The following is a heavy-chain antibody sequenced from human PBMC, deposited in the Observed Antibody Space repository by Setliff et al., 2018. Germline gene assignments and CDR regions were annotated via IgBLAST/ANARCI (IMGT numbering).Heavy chain of an antibody. D-gene: IGHD3-10*01. CDR1: GGSISSGVYY. Sequence: SETLSLTCTVSGGSISSGVYYWSWVRQPAGKGLEWIGRIYTSGSTNYNPSLKSRVTMSVDTSKNQFYLKLSSVTAADTAVYYCARDVFPYHYAGAFDIWGQGTMVTVSS. CDR3: ARDVFPYHYAGAFDI. CDR2: IYTSGST. V-gene: IGHV4-61*02. J-gene: IGHJ3*02.